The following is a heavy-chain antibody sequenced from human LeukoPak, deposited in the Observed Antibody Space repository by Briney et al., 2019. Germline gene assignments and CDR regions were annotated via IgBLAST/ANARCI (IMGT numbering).Heavy chain of an antibody. CDR2: IKSKAAGGTT. J-gene: IGHJ4*02. D-gene: IGHD1-26*01. CDR3: ATEYYGSYNY. Sequence: KPGGSLRLSCAASGFTFSDAWMSWVRQAPGKGLEWVGHIKSKAAGGTTDYAAPVKGRFTISRDDSKNTLYPQMNSLKAEDTAVYYCATEYYGSYNYWGQGSLVTVSS. V-gene: IGHV3-15*01. CDR1: GFTFSDAW.